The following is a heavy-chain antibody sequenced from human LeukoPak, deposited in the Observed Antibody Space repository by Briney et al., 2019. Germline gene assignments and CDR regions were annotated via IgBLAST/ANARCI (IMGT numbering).Heavy chain of an antibody. CDR2: IFDSGST. CDR1: GYSIKSGYY. J-gene: IGHJ3*02. D-gene: IGHD3-3*01. CDR3: ARRYYDFWSGSRGEAFDI. Sequence: PSETLSLTCAVSGYSIKSGYYWGWIRQPQGKVLEWMGSIFDSGSTYYNPSLKSRVTISVDTSKNQFSLKLSSVTAADTAVYYCARRYYDFWSGSRGEAFDIWGQGTMVTVSS. V-gene: IGHV4-38-2*01.